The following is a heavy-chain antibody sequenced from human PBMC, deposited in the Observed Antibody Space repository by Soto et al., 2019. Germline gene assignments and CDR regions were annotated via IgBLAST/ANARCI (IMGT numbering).Heavy chain of an antibody. Sequence: ASVKVSCKASGYTFTENEIHWLRRAPGQRLEWMGRIAPKSGDTNFAPTYQGRVTMTRDTSTNTVYMEVTRLTSDDTAIYFCARRHIRYYIRWSFEPFGQRTLVAICS. V-gene: IGHV1-2*02. CDR3: ARRHIRYYIRWSFEP. CDR2: IAPKSGDT. CDR1: GYTFTENE. D-gene: IGHD2-21*01. J-gene: IGHJ5*02.